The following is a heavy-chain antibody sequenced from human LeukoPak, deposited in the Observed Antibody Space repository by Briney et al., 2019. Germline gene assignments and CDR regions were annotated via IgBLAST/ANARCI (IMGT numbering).Heavy chain of an antibody. J-gene: IGHJ4*02. Sequence: SETLSLTCTVSGGSISSSSYYWGWIRQPPGKGLEWIGSIYYSGSTYYNPSLKSRVTISVDTSKNQFPLKLSSVTAADTAVYYCARGLFDYWGQGTLVTVSS. CDR1: GGSISSSSYY. V-gene: IGHV4-39*01. CDR3: ARGLFDY. CDR2: IYYSGST.